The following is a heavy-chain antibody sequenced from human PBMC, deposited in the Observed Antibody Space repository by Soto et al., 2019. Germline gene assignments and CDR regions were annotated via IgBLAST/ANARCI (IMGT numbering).Heavy chain of an antibody. V-gene: IGHV1-69*13. J-gene: IGHJ4*02. CDR1: GGTFSSYA. CDR3: ARHGNRAPFDY. CDR2: IIPIFGTA. D-gene: IGHD1-1*01. Sequence: ASVKVSCKXSGGTFSSYAISWVRQAPGQGLEWMGGIIPIFGTANYAQKFQGRVTITADESTSTAYMELSSLRSEDTAVYYCARHGNRAPFDYWGQGTLVTVSS.